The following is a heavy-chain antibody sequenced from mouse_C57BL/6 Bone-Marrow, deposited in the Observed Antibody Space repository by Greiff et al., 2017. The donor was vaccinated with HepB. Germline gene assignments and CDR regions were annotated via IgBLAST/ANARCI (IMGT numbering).Heavy chain of an antibody. V-gene: IGHV7-1*01. Sequence: EVQRVESGGGLVQSGRSLRLSCATSGFTFSDFYMEWVRQAPGKGLEWIAASRNKANDYTTEYSASVKGRFIVSRDTSQSILYLQMNALRAEDTAIYYCARDAWKRLGPWFAYWGQGTLVTVSA. CDR3: ARDAWKRLGPWFAY. D-gene: IGHD3-2*02. CDR2: SRNKANDYTT. J-gene: IGHJ3*01. CDR1: GFTFSDFY.